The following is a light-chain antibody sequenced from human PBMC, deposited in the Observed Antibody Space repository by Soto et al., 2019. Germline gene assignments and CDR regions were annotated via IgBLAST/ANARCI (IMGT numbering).Light chain of an antibody. CDR1: ISDFVVYNY. Sequence: QSVLAQPASVSGSPGQSITISCTGTISDFVVYNYVSWYQQHPGKAPKLMIYRVSNRPSGVSNRFSGSKSGNTASLTISGLQADDEADYYCSSHTISSALQVFGTGTKVTVL. CDR3: SSHTISSALQV. CDR2: RVS. V-gene: IGLV2-14*01. J-gene: IGLJ1*01.